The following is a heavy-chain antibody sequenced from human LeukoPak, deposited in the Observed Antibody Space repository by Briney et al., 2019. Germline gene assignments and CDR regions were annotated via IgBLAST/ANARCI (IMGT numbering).Heavy chain of an antibody. D-gene: IGHD3-3*01. CDR2: LYGGGST. V-gene: IGHV3-66*01. Sequence: GGSLRLSCAASGFTVNNNYMSWVRQAPGKGLEWVSVLYGGGSTYYIDSVKGRFTISRDNSKNTLYLQMNSLRAEDTAVHYCASAEWLLYSTYGAFDIWGQGTMVTVSS. J-gene: IGHJ3*02. CDR3: ASAEWLLYSTYGAFDI. CDR1: GFTVNNNY.